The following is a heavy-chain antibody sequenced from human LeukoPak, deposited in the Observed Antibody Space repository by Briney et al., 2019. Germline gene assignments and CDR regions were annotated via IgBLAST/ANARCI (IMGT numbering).Heavy chain of an antibody. CDR3: ARQSYTAYYYYGMDV. CDR1: GGSIISNT. Sequence: SEPLSLPCTVSGGSIISNTGSWFRKPPGKGLEWIGNIYYSGSTNNNPSLKSRVTISVDASKNQYSLRLISVAAADTAVYYCARQSYTAYYYYGMDVWGQGTTVTVSS. CDR2: IYYSGST. J-gene: IGHJ6*02. V-gene: IGHV4-59*08. D-gene: IGHD3-10*01.